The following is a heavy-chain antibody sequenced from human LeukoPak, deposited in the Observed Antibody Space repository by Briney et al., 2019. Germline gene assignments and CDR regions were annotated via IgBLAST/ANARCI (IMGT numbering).Heavy chain of an antibody. Sequence: SVKVSCKASGGTFSSYAISWVRQAPGQGLEWMGGIIPIFGTANYAQKFQGRVTITTDESTSTVYMELSSLRSEDTAVYYCAREARSGEVFDYWGQGTLVTVSS. CDR3: AREARSGEVFDY. CDR1: GGTFSSYA. CDR2: IIPIFGTA. J-gene: IGHJ4*02. D-gene: IGHD4-17*01. V-gene: IGHV1-69*05.